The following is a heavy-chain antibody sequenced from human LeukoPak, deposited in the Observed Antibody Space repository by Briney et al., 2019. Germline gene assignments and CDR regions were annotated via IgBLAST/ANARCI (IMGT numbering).Heavy chain of an antibody. Sequence: ASVKVSCKASGYTFTSYGISWVRQAPGQGLEGMGWISAYNGNTNYAQKLQGRVTMTTDTSTSTAYMELRSLRSDDTAVYYCARDLQYYYGSGSDYWGQGTLVTVSS. CDR2: ISAYNGNT. J-gene: IGHJ4*02. CDR3: ARDLQYYYGSGSDY. CDR1: GYTFTSYG. V-gene: IGHV1-18*04. D-gene: IGHD3-10*01.